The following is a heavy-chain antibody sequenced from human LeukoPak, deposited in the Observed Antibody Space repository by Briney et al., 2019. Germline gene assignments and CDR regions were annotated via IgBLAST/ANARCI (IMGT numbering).Heavy chain of an antibody. CDR2: ISYDGSNK. J-gene: IGHJ4*02. CDR3: AKVGPEYQLPARD. D-gene: IGHD2-2*01. Sequence: GGSLRLSCAASGFTFNSYGMHWVRQAPGKGLEGVAVISYDGSNKYYADSVKGRFTISRDNSKNTLYLQMNSLRAEDTAVYYCAKVGPEYQLPARDWGQGTLVTVSS. V-gene: IGHV3-30*18. CDR1: GFTFNSYG.